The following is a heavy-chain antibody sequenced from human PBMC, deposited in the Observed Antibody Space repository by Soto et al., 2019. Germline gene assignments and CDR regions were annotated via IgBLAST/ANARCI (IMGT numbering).Heavy chain of an antibody. CDR1: GFTFSSYA. V-gene: IGHV3-23*01. D-gene: IGHD3-9*01. Sequence: GGSLRLSCAASGFTFSSYAMSWVRQAPGKGLEWVSAISGSGGSTYYADSVKGRFTISRDNSKNTLYLQMNSLRAEDTAVYYCAKDLDYDILTGYYRVAFDIWGQGTMVTVSS. CDR2: ISGSGGST. CDR3: AKDLDYDILTGYYRVAFDI. J-gene: IGHJ3*02.